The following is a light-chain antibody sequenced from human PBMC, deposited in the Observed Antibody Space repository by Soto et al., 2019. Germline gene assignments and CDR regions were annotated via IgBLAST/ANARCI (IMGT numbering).Light chain of an antibody. CDR2: EVN. V-gene: IGLV2-8*01. CDR3: TSYGGRDNLM. CDR1: SIDIGAYNY. Sequence: QSALTQPPSASGSPVQSVTISCTGTSIDIGAYNYVSWFQQHPGEAPKLIISEVNKRPSGVPDRFSGSKSGNTASLTVSGLQAEDEADYYCTSYGGRDNLMFGGGTKLTVL. J-gene: IGLJ3*02.